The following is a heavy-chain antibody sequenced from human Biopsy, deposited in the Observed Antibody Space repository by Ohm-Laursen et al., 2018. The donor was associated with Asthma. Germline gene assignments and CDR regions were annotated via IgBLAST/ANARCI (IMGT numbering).Heavy chain of an antibody. D-gene: IGHD3-3*01. V-gene: IGHV3-7*05. CDR3: ARDTRPNWFDP. J-gene: IGHJ5*02. CDR2: IKQDGSEK. CDR1: GFRFSIFL. Sequence: SLRLSCAAPGFRFSIFLERWGRPGTRKRVGGGGNIKQDGSEKYYVDSVKGRFTISRDNAKNSLYLQMNSLRAEDTAVYYCARDTRPNWFDPWGQGTLVTVSS.